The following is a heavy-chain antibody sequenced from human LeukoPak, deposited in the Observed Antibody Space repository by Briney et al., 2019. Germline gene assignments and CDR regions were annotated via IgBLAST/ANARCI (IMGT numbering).Heavy chain of an antibody. CDR1: GFTFTSSA. J-gene: IGHJ5*02. Sequence: ASVTVSCKASGFTFTSSAVQWVRQARGQRLEGIGWIVVGSGSTNYAQKFQERVTITRDMSTSTAYMELSSLRSEDTAVYYCARGITMVRGVQDWFDPWGQGTLVTVSS. D-gene: IGHD3-10*01. CDR2: IVVGSGST. V-gene: IGHV1-58*01. CDR3: ARGITMVRGVQDWFDP.